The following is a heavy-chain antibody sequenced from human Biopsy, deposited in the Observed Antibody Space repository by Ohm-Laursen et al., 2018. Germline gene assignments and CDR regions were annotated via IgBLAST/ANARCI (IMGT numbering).Heavy chain of an antibody. V-gene: IGHV3-33*08. CDR1: GFNFNDYG. CDR2: IWYDGFNR. J-gene: IGHJ3*02. CDR3: ATSTMVRSSGHAFDI. Sequence: SLRLSCAASGFNFNDYGMHWVRQALRKGLAWVAFIWYDGFNRYYADSVKGRFTIPRDNSKNTLDLQMNSLRAEDTAVYYCATSTMVRSSGHAFDIWGQGTVVTVS. D-gene: IGHD3-10*01.